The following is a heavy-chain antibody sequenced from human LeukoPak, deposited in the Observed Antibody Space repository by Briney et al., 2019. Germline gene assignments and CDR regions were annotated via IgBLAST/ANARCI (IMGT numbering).Heavy chain of an antibody. CDR3: ARDRMSILLWFGELSSFDY. CDR2: ISAYNGNT. D-gene: IGHD3-10*01. Sequence: ASVKVSCKASGYTFTSYGISWVRQAPGQGLEWMGWISAYNGNTNYAQKLQGRVTMTTDTSTSTAYMELRSLRSDDTAVYYCARDRMSILLWFGELSSFDYWGQGILVTVSS. J-gene: IGHJ4*02. CDR1: GYTFTSYG. V-gene: IGHV1-18*01.